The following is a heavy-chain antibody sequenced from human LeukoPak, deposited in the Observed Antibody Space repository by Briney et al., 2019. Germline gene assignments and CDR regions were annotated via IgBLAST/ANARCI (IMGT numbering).Heavy chain of an antibody. Sequence: GGSLRLSCAASGFTFSSYAMNWVRQAPGKGLEWVSSISSSSSYIYYADSVKGRFTISRDNAKNSLYLQMNSLRAEDTAVYYCSRGSSGYYYLGGYYFDYWGQGTLVTVSS. D-gene: IGHD3-22*01. CDR2: ISSSSSYI. CDR3: SRGSSGYYYLGGYYFDY. V-gene: IGHV3-21*01. CDR1: GFTFSSYA. J-gene: IGHJ4*02.